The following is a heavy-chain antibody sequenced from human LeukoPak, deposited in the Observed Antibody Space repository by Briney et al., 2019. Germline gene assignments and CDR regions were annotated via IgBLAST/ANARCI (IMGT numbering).Heavy chain of an antibody. CDR3: ARVAESQYCSSTSCLGYAFDI. Sequence: PGGSLRLSCAASGFTLSSYSMNWVRQAPGKGLEWVSSISSSSSYIYYADSVKGRFTISRDNAKNSLYLQMNSLRAEDTAVYYCARVAESQYCSSTSCLGYAFDIWGQGTMVTVSS. CDR1: GFTLSSYS. D-gene: IGHD2-2*01. CDR2: ISSSSSYI. J-gene: IGHJ3*02. V-gene: IGHV3-21*01.